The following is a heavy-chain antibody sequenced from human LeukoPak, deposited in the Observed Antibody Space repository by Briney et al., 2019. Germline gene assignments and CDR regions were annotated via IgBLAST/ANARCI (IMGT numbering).Heavy chain of an antibody. J-gene: IGHJ5*02. CDR2: IFYSGST. CDR1: GDSISRGGYY. V-gene: IGHV4-31*03. CDR3: ARDLRGIRGVGSNWFDP. D-gene: IGHD3-10*01. Sequence: SQTLSLTCSVSGDSISRGGYYWSWLRQHPGKGLESIGYIFYSGSTYYNPSLKSRLNISVDTSKNQFSLMLTSVTAADTAVYYCARDLRGIRGVGSNWFDPWGQGTLVTVSS.